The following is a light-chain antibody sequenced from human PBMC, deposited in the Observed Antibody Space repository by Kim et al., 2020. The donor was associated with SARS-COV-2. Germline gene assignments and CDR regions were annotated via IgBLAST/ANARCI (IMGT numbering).Light chain of an antibody. J-gene: IGLJ1*01. Sequence: SYELTQPPSVSVSPGQTASITCSGDKLGDKYACWYQQKPGQSPVLVIYQDSKRPSGIPERFSGSNSGNTATLTISGTQAMDEADYYCQVWVSSTSYVFG. CDR3: QVWVSSTSYV. CDR2: QDS. V-gene: IGLV3-1*01. CDR1: KLGDKY.